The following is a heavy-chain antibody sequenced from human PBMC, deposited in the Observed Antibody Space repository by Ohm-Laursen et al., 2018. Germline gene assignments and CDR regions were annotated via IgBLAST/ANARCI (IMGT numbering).Heavy chain of an antibody. Sequence: GASVKVSCKASGYTFTSYDINWVRQATGQGLEWMGWMNPNSGNTGYAQKFQGRVTMTRNTSISTAYMELSSLRSEDTAVYYCARGRGRGYDSSGQRRYYFDYWGQGTLVTVSS. CDR1: GYTFTSYD. CDR2: MNPNSGNT. CDR3: ARGRGRGYDSSGQRRYYFDY. J-gene: IGHJ4*02. D-gene: IGHD3-22*01. V-gene: IGHV1-8*01.